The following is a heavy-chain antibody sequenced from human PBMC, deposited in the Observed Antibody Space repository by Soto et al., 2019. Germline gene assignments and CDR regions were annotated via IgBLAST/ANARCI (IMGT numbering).Heavy chain of an antibody. V-gene: IGHV3-23*01. J-gene: IGHJ6*02. CDR3: AKLDFWNSYYGLDV. CDR2: ISGSDGTT. CDR1: GFTFGTYA. D-gene: IGHD3-3*01. Sequence: GGSLRLSCAASGFTFGTYAMSWVCQAPGKGLEWVSSISGSDGTTYYADSVKGRFSISRDKSKNTLYLQMNSLRAEDTATYYCAKLDFWNSYYGLDVWGQGTTVTVSS.